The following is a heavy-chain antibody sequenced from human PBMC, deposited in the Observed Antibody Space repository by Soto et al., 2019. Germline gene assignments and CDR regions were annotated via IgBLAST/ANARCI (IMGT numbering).Heavy chain of an antibody. CDR2: INPSGGST. CDR1: GYTFTTYY. J-gene: IGHJ4*02. D-gene: IGHD3-22*01. V-gene: IGHV1-46*01. CDR3: ARNYYDSSGYYPGPLL. Sequence: ASVKVSCKASGYTFTTYYMHWVRQAPGQGLEWMGNINPSGGSTTYAQKFQGRVTITRDTSASTAYMELSSLRSEDTAVYYCARNYYDSSGYYPGPLLWGQGTLVTVSS.